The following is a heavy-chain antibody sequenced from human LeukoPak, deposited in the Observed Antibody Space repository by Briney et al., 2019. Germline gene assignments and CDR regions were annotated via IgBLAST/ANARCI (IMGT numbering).Heavy chain of an antibody. CDR3: AKRLSFGVAIGDFDY. Sequence: PGGSLRLSCAASGFTFSNYAMSWVRQAPGKGLEWVSAISGSGDSTYYADSVKGRFTISRDSSMETLYLQMNSLRAEDTATYFCAKRLSFGVAIGDFDYWGQGTLVTVSP. V-gene: IGHV3-23*01. CDR2: ISGSGDST. J-gene: IGHJ4*02. CDR1: GFTFSNYA. D-gene: IGHD3-3*01.